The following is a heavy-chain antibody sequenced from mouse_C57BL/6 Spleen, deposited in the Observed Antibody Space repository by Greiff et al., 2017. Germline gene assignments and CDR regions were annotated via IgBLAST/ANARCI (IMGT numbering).Heavy chain of an antibody. V-gene: IGHV5-16*01. CDR2: INYDGSST. CDR1: GFTFSDYY. J-gene: IGHJ2*01. Sequence: EVKLMESEGGLVQPGSSMKLSCTASGFTFSDYYMAWVRQVPEKGLEWVANINYDGSSTYYLDSLKSRFIISRDNAKNILYLQMSSLKSEDTATYYCAREGNDYDERAFDYWGQGTTLTVSS. D-gene: IGHD2-4*01. CDR3: AREGNDYDERAFDY.